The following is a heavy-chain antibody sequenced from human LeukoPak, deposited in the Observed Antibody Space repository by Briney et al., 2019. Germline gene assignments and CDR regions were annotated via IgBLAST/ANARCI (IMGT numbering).Heavy chain of an antibody. V-gene: IGHV1-2*06. CDR2: INPNSGGT. D-gene: IGHD1-26*01. Sequence: ASVKVSCKASGYTFTGYYMHWVRQAPGQGLEWMGRINPNSGGTNYAQKFQGRVTMTRVTSISTAYMELSRLRSDDTAVYYCARDHGSQADAFDIWGQGTMVTVSS. CDR1: GYTFTGYY. J-gene: IGHJ3*02. CDR3: ARDHGSQADAFDI.